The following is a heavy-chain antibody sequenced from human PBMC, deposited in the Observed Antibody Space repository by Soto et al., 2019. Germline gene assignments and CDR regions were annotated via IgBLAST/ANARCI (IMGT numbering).Heavy chain of an antibody. CDR3: ARVLLPPTSCFDY. CDR1: GGSISSCGYY. V-gene: IGHV4-31*03. CDR2: IYYSGST. Sequence: SETLSLTCTVSGGSISSCGYYWSWIRQHPGKGLEWIGYIYYSGSTYYNPSLKSRVTISVDTSKNQFSLKLSSVTAADTAGYYCARVLLPPTSCFDYWGQGTLVTVSS. D-gene: IGHD2-15*01. J-gene: IGHJ4*02.